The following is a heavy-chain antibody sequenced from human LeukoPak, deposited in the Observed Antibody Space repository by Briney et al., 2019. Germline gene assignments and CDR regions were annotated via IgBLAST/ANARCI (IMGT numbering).Heavy chain of an antibody. Sequence: SETLSLTCTVSGGSISSSSYYWGWIRQPPGKGLEWIGSIYYSGSTYYNPSLKSRVTISVDTSKNQFSLKLSSVTAADTAVYYCARDLRRITTDAFDIWGQGTMVTVSS. V-gene: IGHV4-39*07. CDR2: IYYSGST. J-gene: IGHJ3*02. D-gene: IGHD1-1*01. CDR3: ARDLRRITTDAFDI. CDR1: GGSISSSSYY.